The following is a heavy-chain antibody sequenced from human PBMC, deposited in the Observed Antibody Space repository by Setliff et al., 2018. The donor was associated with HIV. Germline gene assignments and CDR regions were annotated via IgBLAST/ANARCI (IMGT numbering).Heavy chain of an antibody. V-gene: IGHV1-58*02. J-gene: IGHJ4*02. D-gene: IGHD3-3*01. CDR2: IVVGSGNT. Sequence: VASVKVSCKASGFTFTRSAMQWVRQARGQRLEWIGWIVVGSGNTNYAQKFQGRVTMTVDTSTDTAYMDLSSLSVEDTALYYCGKAPGRFVYNSYFFDYWGQGTLVTVSS. CDR1: GFTFTRSA. CDR3: GKAPGRFVYNSYFFDY.